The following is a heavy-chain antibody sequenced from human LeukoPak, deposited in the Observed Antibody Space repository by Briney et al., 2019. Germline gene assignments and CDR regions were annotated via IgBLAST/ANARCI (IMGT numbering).Heavy chain of an antibody. CDR3: AKWIGIADDY. Sequence: PGGSLRLSCAASGFTFSSYGMHWVRQAPGKGLEWVSAISGSGGSTYYADSVKGRFTISRDNSKNTLYLQMNSLRAEDTAVYYCAKWIGIADDYWGQGTLVTVSS. J-gene: IGHJ4*02. CDR2: ISGSGGST. V-gene: IGHV3-23*01. D-gene: IGHD6-13*01. CDR1: GFTFSSYG.